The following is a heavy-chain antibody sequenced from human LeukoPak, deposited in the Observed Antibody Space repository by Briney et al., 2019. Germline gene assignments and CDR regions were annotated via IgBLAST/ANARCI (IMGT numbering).Heavy chain of an antibody. CDR1: GYTFTIYD. V-gene: IGHV1-8*01. Sequence: ASVTVSCKASGYTFTIYDIHWVRQATGQGLEWMGWMNPNSGNTGYTQKFQGRVTLTRNTSISTAYMELSSLRSEDTAVYYCARLAQLPPYYYYYMDVWGKGTTVTISS. CDR2: MNPNSGNT. J-gene: IGHJ6*03. D-gene: IGHD5-24*01. CDR3: ARLAQLPPYYYYYMDV.